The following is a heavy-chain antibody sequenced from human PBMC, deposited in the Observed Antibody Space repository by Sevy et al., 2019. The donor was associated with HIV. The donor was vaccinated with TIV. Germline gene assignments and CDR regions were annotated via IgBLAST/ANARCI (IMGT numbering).Heavy chain of an antibody. Sequence: SETLSLTCTVSGAPITDFYWSWIRQSAGKGLEWIGRMFISGNTDFNPSLRSRVAMSRDTSKNQVSLILASVTAADTVVYYCATGSGDFDHWGQGTLVTVSS. J-gene: IGHJ4*02. D-gene: IGHD7-27*01. CDR3: ATGSGDFDH. CDR1: GAPITDFY. CDR2: MFISGNT. V-gene: IGHV4-4*07.